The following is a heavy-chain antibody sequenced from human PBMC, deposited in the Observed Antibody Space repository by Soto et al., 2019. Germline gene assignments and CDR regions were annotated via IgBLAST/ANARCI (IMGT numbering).Heavy chain of an antibody. Sequence: VQLVESGGGLVQPGRSLRLSCAASGFTFRNYAMHWVRRAPGKGLEWVSGISWHSGTIGYADSVRGRFTISRDNAKNSLYLQMNSLRPEDTALYYCVKEKLYSNYEYYVAYGGQGTLVTVSS. D-gene: IGHD4-4*01. CDR1: GFTFRNYA. J-gene: IGHJ4*02. V-gene: IGHV3-9*01. CDR2: ISWHSGTI. CDR3: VKEKLYSNYEYYVAY.